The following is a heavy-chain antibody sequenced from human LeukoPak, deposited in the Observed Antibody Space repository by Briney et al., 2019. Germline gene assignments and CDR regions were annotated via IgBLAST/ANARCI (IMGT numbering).Heavy chain of an antibody. CDR3: AKREYYYDSSGYYY. CDR1: GFTFSSYA. Sequence: PGGSLRLSCAASGFTFSSYAMSWVRQAPGKGLEWVSAISGSGGSTYYADSVKGRFTISRDNSKNTLYLQMNSLRAEDTAVYYCAKREYYYDSSGYYYWGQGTLVTVSS. CDR2: ISGSGGST. J-gene: IGHJ4*02. V-gene: IGHV3-23*01. D-gene: IGHD3-22*01.